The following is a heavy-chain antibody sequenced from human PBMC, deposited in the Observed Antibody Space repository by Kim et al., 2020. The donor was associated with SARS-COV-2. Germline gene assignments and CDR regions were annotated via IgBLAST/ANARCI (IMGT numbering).Heavy chain of an antibody. CDR1: GYTFTSYG. CDR3: ARDPRYCSGGSCYGDYFDY. Sequence: ASVKVSCKASGYTFTSYGISWVRQAPGQGLEWMGWISAYNGNTNYAQKLQGRVTMTTDTSTSTAYMELRSLRSDDTAVYYCARDPRYCSGGSCYGDYFDYWGQGTLVTVSS. CDR2: ISAYNGNT. J-gene: IGHJ4*02. V-gene: IGHV1-18*01. D-gene: IGHD2-15*01.